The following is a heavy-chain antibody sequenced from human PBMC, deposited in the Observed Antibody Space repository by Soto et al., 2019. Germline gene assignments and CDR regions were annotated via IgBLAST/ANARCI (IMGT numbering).Heavy chain of an antibody. J-gene: IGHJ3*02. Sequence: QVQLQESGPGLVKPSGTLSLTCAVSGGSISSSNWWSWVRQPPGKGLEWIGEIYHSGSTNYNPSLKGRVTISVDTSKHQFSLKLSSVTAADTAVYYCARDWWPSGVVPHAFDICGQGTMVTVSS. CDR1: GGSISSSNW. V-gene: IGHV4-4*02. D-gene: IGHD2-2*01. CDR2: IYHSGST. CDR3: ARDWWPSGVVPHAFDI.